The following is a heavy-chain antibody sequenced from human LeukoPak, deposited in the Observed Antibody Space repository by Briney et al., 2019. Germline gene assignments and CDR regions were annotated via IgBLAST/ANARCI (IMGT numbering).Heavy chain of an antibody. CDR2: INPNSGGT. V-gene: IGHV1-2*02. Sequence: ASVKVSCKASGYTFTGYYMHWVRQAPGQGLEWMGWINPNSGGTNYVQKFQGRVTMTRDTSISTAYMELSRLRSDDTAVYYCARDRYIAAAGTSNWFDPWGQGTLVTVSS. J-gene: IGHJ5*02. D-gene: IGHD6-13*01. CDR3: ARDRYIAAAGTSNWFDP. CDR1: GYTFTGYY.